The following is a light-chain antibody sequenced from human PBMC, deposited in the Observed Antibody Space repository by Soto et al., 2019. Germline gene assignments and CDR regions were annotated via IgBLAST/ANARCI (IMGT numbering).Light chain of an antibody. V-gene: IGLV2-23*01. CDR2: EGS. Sequence: QSVLTQPASVSGSPGQSITISCTGTSSDVGSYNLVSWYQQHPGKAPKLMIYEGSKRPSGVSNRFSGSKSGTTASLTISGLQAEEEADYYCSSYAGSLYVFGTGTKVTVL. CDR3: SSYAGSLYV. J-gene: IGLJ1*01. CDR1: SSDVGSYNL.